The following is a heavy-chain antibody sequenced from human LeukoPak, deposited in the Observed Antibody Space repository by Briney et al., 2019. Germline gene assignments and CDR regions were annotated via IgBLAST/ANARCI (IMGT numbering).Heavy chain of an antibody. CDR1: GFTFSSYW. CDR2: IKQDGSEK. CDR3: ARDCTGIAVAGTCYYYYGMDV. D-gene: IGHD6-19*01. Sequence: GGSLRLSCAASGFTFSSYWMSWVRQAPGKGLEWVANIKQDGSEKYYVDSAKGRFTISRDNAKNSLYLQMNSLRAEDTAVYYCARDCTGIAVAGTCYYYYGMDVWGQGSLVIVSS. J-gene: IGHJ6*02. V-gene: IGHV3-7*01.